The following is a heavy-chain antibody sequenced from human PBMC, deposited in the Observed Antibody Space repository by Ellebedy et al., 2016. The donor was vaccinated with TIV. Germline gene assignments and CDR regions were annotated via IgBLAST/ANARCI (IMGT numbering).Heavy chain of an antibody. Sequence: PGGSLRLSCAASGFGFSNYAMSWVRQAPGKGLEWVSSVSGSGGSTYSADSVKGRFTISRDNSKNKLFLQMIGLRVEDTAVYYCAKLAIPYCSGDRCYPPGALDVWGQGTTVTVSS. CDR2: VSGSGGST. J-gene: IGHJ6*02. CDR1: GFGFSNYA. D-gene: IGHD2-15*01. CDR3: AKLAIPYCSGDRCYPPGALDV. V-gene: IGHV3-23*01.